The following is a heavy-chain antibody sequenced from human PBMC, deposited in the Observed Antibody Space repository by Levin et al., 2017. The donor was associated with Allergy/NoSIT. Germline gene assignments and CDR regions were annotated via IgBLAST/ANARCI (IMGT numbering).Heavy chain of an antibody. J-gene: IGHJ5*02. CDR2: IRSEAHGGTS. Sequence: QSGGSLRLSCSVSGFNFADYATSWFRQTPGKGLEWVGFIRSEAHGGTSEFAASVKGRFTFSRDESKSIAYLQMNSLKTEDTAVYYCSRPIAVAGMHFDPWGQGTLVTVSS. D-gene: IGHD6-19*01. CDR3: SRPIAVAGMHFDP. V-gene: IGHV3-49*03. CDR1: GFNFADYA.